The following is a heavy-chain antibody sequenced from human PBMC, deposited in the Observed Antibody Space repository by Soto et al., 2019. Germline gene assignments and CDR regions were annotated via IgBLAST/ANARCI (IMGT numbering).Heavy chain of an antibody. J-gene: IGHJ4*02. D-gene: IGHD6-13*01. Sequence: GGSLRLSCVASGITFSDYYMSWFRQAPGKGLEWVSYISSGSSTISYSDSVKGRFTISRDSAKNSLYLQMNSLRAEGTAVYYCARAMYSSKTDFDSWGQGTLVTVSS. CDR3: ARAMYSSKTDFDS. V-gene: IGHV3-11*01. CDR1: GITFSDYY. CDR2: ISSGSSTI.